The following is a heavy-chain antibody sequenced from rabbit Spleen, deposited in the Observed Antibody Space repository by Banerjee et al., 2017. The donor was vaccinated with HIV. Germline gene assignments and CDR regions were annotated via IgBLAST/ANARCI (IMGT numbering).Heavy chain of an antibody. D-gene: IGHD8-1*01. CDR1: GFSFSSSDY. V-gene: IGHV1S45*01. Sequence: QEQLEESGGGLVQPGASLRLTCTASGFSFSSSDYMCWVRQAPGKGLEWISCVPGSSSGFTYSAPWAKGRFTCSKTSSTTVTLQMTSLTVADTATYFCARDTGSSFSSYGMDLWGPGTLVTVS. CDR2: VPGSSSGFT. CDR3: ARDTGSSFSSYGMDL. J-gene: IGHJ6*01.